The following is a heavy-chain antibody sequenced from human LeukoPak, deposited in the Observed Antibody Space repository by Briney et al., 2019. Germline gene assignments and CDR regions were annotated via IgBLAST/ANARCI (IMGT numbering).Heavy chain of an antibody. D-gene: IGHD3-22*01. CDR2: ISFSGSTI. CDR1: GFTFSSYE. Sequence: GGSLRLSCAASGFTFSSYEMNWVRQAPGKGLEWVSYISFSGSTIYYADSVKGRFTISRDNAKNSLYVQMNSLRAEDTAVYYCARGGYYDSSGYYYVGYFHTGARAPWSPSPQ. CDR3: ARGGYYDSSGYYYVGYFHT. J-gene: IGHJ1*01. V-gene: IGHV3-48*03.